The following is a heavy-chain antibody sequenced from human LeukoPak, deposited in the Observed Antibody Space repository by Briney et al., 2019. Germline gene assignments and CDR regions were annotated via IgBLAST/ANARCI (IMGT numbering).Heavy chain of an antibody. CDR3: GREPGDYGDHVEY. D-gene: IGHD4/OR15-4a*01. CDR2: INSDGSST. J-gene: IGHJ4*02. V-gene: IGHV3-74*01. Sequence: GGSLRLSCAASGFTFSSYWMHWVRQAPGKGLVWVSRINSDGSSTSYADSVKGRFTISRDNAKNTLYLQMNSLRAGDTAVYYCGREPGDYGDHVEYWGQGTLVTVSS. CDR1: GFTFSSYW.